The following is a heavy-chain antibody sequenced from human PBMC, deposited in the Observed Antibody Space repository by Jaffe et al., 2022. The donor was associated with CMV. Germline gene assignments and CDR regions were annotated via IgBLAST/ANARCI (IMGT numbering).Heavy chain of an antibody. CDR2: ISGGGAST. Sequence: EVQLVESGGGLVQPGGSLRLSCVATGFTFSSYAMSWVRQAPGKGLEWVSVISGGGASTYYADAVKGRFTISRDNSKNTLFLQMNSLRAEDTAVYYCAKGRVAVGSTMSLDYWGQGTLVTVSS. V-gene: IGHV3-23*04. CDR3: AKGRVAVGSTMSLDY. J-gene: IGHJ4*02. D-gene: IGHD1-26*01. CDR1: GFTFSSYA.